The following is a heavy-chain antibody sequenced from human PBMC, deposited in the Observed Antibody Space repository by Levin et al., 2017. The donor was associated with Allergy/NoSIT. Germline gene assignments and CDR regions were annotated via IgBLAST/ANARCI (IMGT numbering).Heavy chain of an antibody. Sequence: GASVKVSCAASGFTVSSNYMSWVRQAPGKGLEWVSVIYSGGSTYYADSVKGRFTISRDNSKNTLYLQMNSLRAEDTAVYYCAREGYYYYGMDVWGQGTTVTVSS. CDR2: IYSGGST. CDR1: GFTVSSNY. J-gene: IGHJ6*02. CDR3: AREGYYYYGMDV. V-gene: IGHV3-53*01.